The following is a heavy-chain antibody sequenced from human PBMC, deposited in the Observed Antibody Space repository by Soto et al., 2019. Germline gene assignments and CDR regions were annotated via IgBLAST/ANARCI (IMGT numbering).Heavy chain of an antibody. Sequence: SETLSLTCTVSGGSISSRDDCWGWIRQPPGKGLEWIGNICSGGSTHYNPSLNSRVTVSVDTSKNQISLKLSSLTAADTAVYYCASATYYYDSSGYHYPPDYYYYGMDFWGQGTTVTVSS. CDR1: GGSISSRDDC. J-gene: IGHJ6*02. D-gene: IGHD3-22*01. CDR3: ASATYYYDSSGYHYPPDYYYYGMDF. V-gene: IGHV4-39*01. CDR2: ICSGGST.